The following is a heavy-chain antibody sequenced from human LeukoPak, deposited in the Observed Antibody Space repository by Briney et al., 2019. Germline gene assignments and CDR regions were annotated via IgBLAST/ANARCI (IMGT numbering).Heavy chain of an antibody. CDR2: IYYSGST. CDR3: AREDSTVTDSAPDAFDI. V-gene: IGHV4-31*03. J-gene: IGHJ3*02. D-gene: IGHD4-17*01. CDR1: GGSISSGGYY. Sequence: PSETLSLTCTVSGGSISSGGYYWSWIRQHPGKGLEWIGYIYYSGSTYYNPSLKSRVTISVDTSKNQFSLKLSSVTAADTAVYYCAREDSTVTDSAPDAFDIWGQGTMVTVSS.